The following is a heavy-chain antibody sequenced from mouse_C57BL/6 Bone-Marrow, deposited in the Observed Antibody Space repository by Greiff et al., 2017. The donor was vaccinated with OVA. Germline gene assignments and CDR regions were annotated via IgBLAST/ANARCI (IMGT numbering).Heavy chain of an antibody. CDR1: GFTFSDYY. J-gene: IGHJ1*03. CDR3: ARQGVASSYWYFDV. CDR2: ISNGGGST. D-gene: IGHD1-1*02. V-gene: IGHV5-12*01. Sequence: EVHLVESGGGLVQPGGSLKLSCAASGFTFSDYYMYWVRQTPEKRLEWVAYISNGGGSTYYPDTVKGRFTISRDNAKNTLYLQMSRLKSEDTAMYYCARQGVASSYWYFDVWGTGTTVTVSS.